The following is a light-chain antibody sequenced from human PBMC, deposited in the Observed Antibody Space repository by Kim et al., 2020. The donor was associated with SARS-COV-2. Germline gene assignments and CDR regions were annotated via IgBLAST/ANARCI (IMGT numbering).Light chain of an antibody. J-gene: IGLJ2*01. Sequence: SYELTQPPSVSVSPGQTASITCSGDKLGDKYACWYQQKPGQSPVLVIYQDSKRPSGIPARFPGSASGNTAPLTISGTQAMDEADYYCQAWDNSTVVFGGG. V-gene: IGLV3-1*01. CDR2: QDS. CDR1: KLGDKY. CDR3: QAWDNSTVV.